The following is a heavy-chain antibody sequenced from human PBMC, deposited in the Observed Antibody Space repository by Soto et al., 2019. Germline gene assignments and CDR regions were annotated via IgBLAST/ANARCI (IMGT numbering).Heavy chain of an antibody. Sequence: TLSLTCSVFGGPFNSVGYYWGCVLQEPGKGLELIVYIYQKGDTSYNPSLKSRVTISADTSKTQFSLKLSSVTAADTAVYYCARGDSTVSSVFDYWGQGMLVTVSS. J-gene: IGHJ4*02. D-gene: IGHD4-17*01. CDR1: GGPFNSVGYY. CDR2: IYQKGDT. V-gene: IGHV4-31*03. CDR3: ARGDSTVSSVFDY.